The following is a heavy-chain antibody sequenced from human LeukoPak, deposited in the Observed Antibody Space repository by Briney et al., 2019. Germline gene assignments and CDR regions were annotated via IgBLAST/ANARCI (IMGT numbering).Heavy chain of an antibody. D-gene: IGHD2-2*01. CDR1: GYTFTSYD. CDR3: ARCVVRTSCSSGY. V-gene: IGHV1-8*01. CDR2: MNPNSGNT. Sequence: GASVKVSCKASGYTFTSYDINWVRQATGQGLEWMGWMNPNSGNTGYTQKFQGRVTMTRNTSISTAYMELSSLRSEDTAVYYCARCVVRTSCSSGYWGQGTLVTVSS. J-gene: IGHJ4*02.